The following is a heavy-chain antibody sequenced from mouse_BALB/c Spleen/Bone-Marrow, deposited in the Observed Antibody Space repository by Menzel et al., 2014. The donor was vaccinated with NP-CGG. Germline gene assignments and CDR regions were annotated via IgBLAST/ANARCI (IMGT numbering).Heavy chain of an antibody. V-gene: IGHV1S137*01. D-gene: IGHD3-2*01. CDR2: ISTYYGDA. J-gene: IGHJ4*01. CDR1: GYTFTDYA. Sequence: LQQSGAELVRPGVSVKISCKGSGYTFTDYAMHWVKQSHAKSLEWIGVISTYYGDASYNQKFKGKATMTVDKSSSTAYMELARLTSEDSATYYCARRADSSGYVDAMDYWGQGTSVTVSS. CDR3: ARRADSSGYVDAMDY.